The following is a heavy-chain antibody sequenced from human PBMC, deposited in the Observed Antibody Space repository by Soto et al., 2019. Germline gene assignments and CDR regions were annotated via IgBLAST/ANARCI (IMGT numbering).Heavy chain of an antibody. CDR2: ISGSGGST. V-gene: IGHV3-23*01. CDR1: GFTFSSYA. CDR3: AIVDCSSTSCPDYYYYGMDV. D-gene: IGHD2-2*01. Sequence: GGSLRLSCAASGFTFSSYAMSWVRQAPGEGLEWVSAISGSGGSTYYADSVKGRFTISRDNSKNTLYLQMNSLRAEDTAVYYCAIVDCSSTSCPDYYYYGMDVWGQGTTVTVSS. J-gene: IGHJ6*02.